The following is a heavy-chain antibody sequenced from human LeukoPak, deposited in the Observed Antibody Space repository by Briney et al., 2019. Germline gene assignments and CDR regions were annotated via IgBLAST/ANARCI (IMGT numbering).Heavy chain of an antibody. J-gene: IGHJ4*02. CDR2: IIPIFGTA. D-gene: IGHD3-10*01. V-gene: IGHV1-69*01. CDR3: ATGERITMVRGVIAPHFDY. Sequence: SVKVSCKASGGTFSSYAISWVRQAPGQGLEWMGGIIPIFGTANYAQKFQGRVTTTADESTSTAYMELSSLRSEDTAVYYCATGERITMVRGVIAPHFDYWGQGTLVTVFS. CDR1: GGTFSSYA.